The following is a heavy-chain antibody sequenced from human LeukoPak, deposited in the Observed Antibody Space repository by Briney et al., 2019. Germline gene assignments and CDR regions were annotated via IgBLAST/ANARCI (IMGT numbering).Heavy chain of an antibody. V-gene: IGHV4-34*01. CDR1: GGPFSGYY. J-gene: IGHJ1*01. CDR3: ARGGNSSPSMVRGRSPPYFQH. Sequence: SETLSLTCAVYGGPFSGYYWSWIRQPPGKGLEWIGEINHSGSTNYNPSLKSRVTISVDTSKNQFSLKLSSVTAADTAVYYCARGGNSSPSMVRGRSPPYFQHWGQGTLVTVSS. D-gene: IGHD3-10*01. CDR2: INHSGST.